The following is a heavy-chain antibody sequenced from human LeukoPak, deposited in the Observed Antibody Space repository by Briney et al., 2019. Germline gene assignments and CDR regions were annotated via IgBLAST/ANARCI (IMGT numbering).Heavy chain of an antibody. Sequence: GGSLRLSCAASGFTFSSYAMSWVRQAPGKGLEWGSGIKWNGGSTVYADAVKGRFTISRDNAKNSLYLQMNSLRAEDTALYYCARNSGAGYYFYMDVWGKGTAVTVSS. CDR1: GFTFSSYA. CDR2: IKWNGGST. D-gene: IGHD3-10*01. V-gene: IGHV3-20*04. J-gene: IGHJ6*03. CDR3: ARNSGAGYYFYMDV.